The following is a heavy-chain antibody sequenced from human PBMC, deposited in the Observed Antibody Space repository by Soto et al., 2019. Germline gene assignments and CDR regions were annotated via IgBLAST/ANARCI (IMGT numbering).Heavy chain of an antibody. CDR1: GFTLSSYG. CDR3: AKDRVAAYVDY. D-gene: IGHD6-6*01. CDR2: ISYDGSNK. J-gene: IGHJ4*02. V-gene: IGHV3-30*18. Sequence: LRLSCAASGFTLSSYGMHWVRQAPGKGLEWVAVISYDGSNKYYADSVKGRFTISRDNSKNTLYLQMNSLRAEDTAVYYCAKDRVAAYVDYWGQGTLVTVSS.